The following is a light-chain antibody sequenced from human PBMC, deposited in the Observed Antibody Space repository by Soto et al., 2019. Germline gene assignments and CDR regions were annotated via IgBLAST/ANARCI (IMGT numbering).Light chain of an antibody. CDR2: GAS. J-gene: IGKJ4*01. CDR1: QYVSSS. V-gene: IGKV3D-15*01. CDR3: QQRSNWPLT. Sequence: EVLMTQSPATLSVSPGERVALSCRASQYVSSSVAWYQQRPGQGPRLLIYGASTRAAGIPARFSGSGSGTDFTLTITSLEPEDVAVYYCQQRSNWPLTFGGGTRVEI.